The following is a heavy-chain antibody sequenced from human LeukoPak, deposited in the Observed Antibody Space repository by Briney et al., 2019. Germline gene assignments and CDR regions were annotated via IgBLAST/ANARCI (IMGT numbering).Heavy chain of an antibody. Sequence: PSETLSLTCTVSGGSISSSSYYWGWIRQPPGKGLEWIGSIYYSGSTYYNPSLKSRVTISVDTSKNQFSLKLSSVTAADTAVHYCARVTKGSYRPGNWFDPWGQGTLVTVSS. CDR3: ARVTKGSYRPGNWFDP. D-gene: IGHD3-16*02. J-gene: IGHJ5*02. CDR1: GGSISSSSYY. CDR2: IYYSGST. V-gene: IGHV4-39*07.